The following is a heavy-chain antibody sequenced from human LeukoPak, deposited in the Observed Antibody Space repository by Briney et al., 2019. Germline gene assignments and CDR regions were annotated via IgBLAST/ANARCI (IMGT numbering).Heavy chain of an antibody. Sequence: GGSLRLSCAASGFTFSSYAMSWVRQAPGKGLEWVSAISGSGGRTYYADSVKGRFTISRDNSKNTLYLQMNSLRADDTAVYYCAKDLPPNYFDSSGYVGYWGQGTLVTVSS. CDR1: GFTFSSYA. D-gene: IGHD3-22*01. CDR2: ISGSGGRT. CDR3: AKDLPPNYFDSSGYVGY. V-gene: IGHV3-23*01. J-gene: IGHJ4*02.